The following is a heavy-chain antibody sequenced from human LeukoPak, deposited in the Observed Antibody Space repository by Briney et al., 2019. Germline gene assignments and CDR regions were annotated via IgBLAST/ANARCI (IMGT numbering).Heavy chain of an antibody. Sequence: PSETLSLTCTVSGGSISSYYWTWMRQPPGKSLEWIGYIYYSGSTNYNPSLKSRVTISVDTSKNQFSLKLSAVTAADTAVYYCARRGNGIYYGSGSYFPFDYWGQGTLVTVSS. CDR1: GGSISSYY. V-gene: IGHV4-59*01. CDR2: IYYSGST. J-gene: IGHJ4*02. D-gene: IGHD3-10*01. CDR3: ARRGNGIYYGSGSYFPFDY.